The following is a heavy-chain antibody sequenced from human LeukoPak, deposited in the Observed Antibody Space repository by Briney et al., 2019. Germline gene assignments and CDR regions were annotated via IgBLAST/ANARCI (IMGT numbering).Heavy chain of an antibody. J-gene: IGHJ4*02. V-gene: IGHV4-59*01. CDR2: IYYSGST. D-gene: IGHD6-13*01. CDR3: ASGPYPAAGTDHQFDY. CDR1: GASISTYY. Sequence: SETLSLTCNVSGASISTYYWSWIRQPPGKGLEWIGYIYYSGSTHYNPSLESRVTIAADTSKNQFPLKLSSVTAADTAVYYCASGPYPAAGTDHQFDYWGQGTLVTVPS.